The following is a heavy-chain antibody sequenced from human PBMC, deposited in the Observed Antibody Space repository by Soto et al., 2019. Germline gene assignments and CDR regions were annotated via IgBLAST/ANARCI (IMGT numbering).Heavy chain of an antibody. CDR2: ITSSGSAI. CDR1: GFTYSIYS. V-gene: IGHV3-48*01. Sequence: EVQLVESGGGLVQPGGSLRLSCAASGFTYSIYSMNWVRQAPGKGLEWVSYITSSGSAIYYADTVKGRFTISRDNAKNSLYLQMNSLRAEDTAVYYCTRGYTGYAQAGLDSWGQGTLVTVSA. D-gene: IGHD5-12*01. J-gene: IGHJ4*02. CDR3: TRGYTGYAQAGLDS.